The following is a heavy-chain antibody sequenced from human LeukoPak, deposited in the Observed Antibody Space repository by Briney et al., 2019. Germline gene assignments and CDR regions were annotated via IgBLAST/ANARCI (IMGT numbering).Heavy chain of an antibody. V-gene: IGHV4-61*02. Sequence: PSETLSLTCTVSGGSISSGSYYWSWIRQPAGKGLEWIGRIYTSGSTNYNPSLKSRVTMSVDTSKNQFSLKLSSVTAADTAVYYCARNQYSSSSGDYYMDVWGKGTTVTVSS. J-gene: IGHJ6*03. CDR2: IYTSGST. CDR1: GGSISSGSYY. D-gene: IGHD6-6*01. CDR3: ARNQYSSSSGDYYMDV.